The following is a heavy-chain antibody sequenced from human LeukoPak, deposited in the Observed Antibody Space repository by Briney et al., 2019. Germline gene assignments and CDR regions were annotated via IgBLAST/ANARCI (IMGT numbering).Heavy chain of an antibody. CDR3: ASIRYYYGSGSSKYFDY. CDR1: GGSISSSNW. CDR2: IYHSGST. D-gene: IGHD3-10*01. J-gene: IGHJ4*02. V-gene: IGHV4-4*02. Sequence: SETLSLTCAVSGGSISSSNWWCWVRQPPGKGLEWIGEIYHSGSTNYNPSLKSRVTISVDKSKNQFSLKLSSVTAADTAVYYCASIRYYYGSGSSKYFDYWGQGTLVTVSS.